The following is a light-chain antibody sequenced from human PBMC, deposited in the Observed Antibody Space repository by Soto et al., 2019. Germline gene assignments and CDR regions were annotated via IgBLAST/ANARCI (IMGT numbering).Light chain of an antibody. V-gene: IGKV3-15*01. CDR2: GAS. Sequence: ETVMTQSPDTLSVSPGERATLSCRASQRGRSSLAWYQQKPGQAPRLLIYGASTRATDIPPRFSGSGSGTEFTLAIDSLQSEDFAVYYCQQYAFWPYTFGQGTKLDIK. CDR3: QQYAFWPYT. CDR1: QRGRSS. J-gene: IGKJ2*01.